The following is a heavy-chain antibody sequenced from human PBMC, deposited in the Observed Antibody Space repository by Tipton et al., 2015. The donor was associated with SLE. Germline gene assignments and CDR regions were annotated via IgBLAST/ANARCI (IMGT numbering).Heavy chain of an antibody. CDR2: IYHSGST. V-gene: IGHV4-38-2*01. CDR3: AGAVTFGGVRVWFDP. D-gene: IGHD3-16*01. J-gene: IGHJ5*02. CDR1: GYSISSGYY. Sequence: TLSLTCAVSGYSISSGYYWGWIRQPPGKGLEWIGSIYHSGSTYYNPSLKSRVTISVDTSKNKFSLKLSSVTAADTAVYYCAGAVTFGGVRVWFDPWGQGTLVTVSS.